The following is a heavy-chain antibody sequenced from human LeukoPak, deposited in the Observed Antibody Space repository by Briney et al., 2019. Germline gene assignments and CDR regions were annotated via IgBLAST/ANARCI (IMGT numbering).Heavy chain of an antibody. Sequence: GSLRLSCAASGFTFSSYAMSWVRQAQGKGLEWVSAISGSGGSTYYEDSVKGRFTISRDNSKNTLYLQMNSLRAEDTAVYYCAKSVVPAATPNWFDPWGQGTLVTVSS. V-gene: IGHV3-23*01. CDR3: AKSVVPAATPNWFDP. CDR1: GFTFSSYA. CDR2: ISGSGGST. J-gene: IGHJ5*02. D-gene: IGHD2-2*02.